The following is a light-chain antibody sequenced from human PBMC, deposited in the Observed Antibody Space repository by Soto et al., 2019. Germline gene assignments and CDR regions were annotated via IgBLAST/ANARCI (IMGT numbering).Light chain of an antibody. V-gene: IGKV3-11*01. J-gene: IGKJ1*01. Sequence: EIVLTQSPATLSLSPGERATLSCRASQSVSSYLAWYQQKPGQAPRLLIYDASNRATGIPARFSGSGSGTDFTLTISSLEPEDFAVYYCQQRSHWPPWTFCQGTNVDIK. CDR1: QSVSSY. CDR2: DAS. CDR3: QQRSHWPPWT.